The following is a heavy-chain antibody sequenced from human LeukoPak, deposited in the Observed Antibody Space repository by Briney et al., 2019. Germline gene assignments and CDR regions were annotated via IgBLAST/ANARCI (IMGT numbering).Heavy chain of an antibody. CDR3: AREILRLDI. CDR1: GYTLTTQS. J-gene: IGHJ3*02. CDR2: INTDTGSS. V-gene: IGHV7-4-1*02. Sequence: GASVKVSCTASGYTLTTQSMNWVRQAPGQGLEWMGWINTDTGSSTYAQGFTGRFVFSVDTSVSTAYSQISSLKTEDTAVYYCAREILRLDIWGQGTMVTVSS.